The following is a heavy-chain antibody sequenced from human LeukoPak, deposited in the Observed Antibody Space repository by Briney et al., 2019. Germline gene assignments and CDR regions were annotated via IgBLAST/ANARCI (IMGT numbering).Heavy chain of an antibody. CDR3: ATYGSGSGTFFDS. V-gene: IGHV3-21*01. CDR2: ISSSSSYI. Sequence: PGGSLRLSCAASGFTFSSYSMNWVRQAPGKGLEWVSSISSSSSYIYYADSVKGRFTISRDNAKNSLYLQMNSLRAEDTAVYYCATYGSGSGTFFDSWGQGTLVTVSS. CDR1: GFTFSSYS. J-gene: IGHJ4*01. D-gene: IGHD3-10*01.